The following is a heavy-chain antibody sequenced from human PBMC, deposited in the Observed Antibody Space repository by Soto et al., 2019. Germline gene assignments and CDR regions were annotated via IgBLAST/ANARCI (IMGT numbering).Heavy chain of an antibody. CDR1: GGSISSYY. D-gene: IGHD3-10*01. J-gene: IGHJ4*02. CDR2: IYYSGST. V-gene: IGHV4-59*01. CDR3: ARGVIEYGSGSYYNGPNDY. Sequence: PSETLSLTCTVSGGSISSYYWSWIRQPPGKGLEWIGYIYYSGSTNYNPSLKSRVTISVDTSKNQFSLKLSSVTAADTAVYYCARGVIEYGSGSYYNGPNDYWGQGTLVTVSS.